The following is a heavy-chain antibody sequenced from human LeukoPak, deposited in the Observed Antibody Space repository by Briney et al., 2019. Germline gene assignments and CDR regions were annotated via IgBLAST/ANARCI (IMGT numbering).Heavy chain of an antibody. CDR1: GGTFISYA. CDR3: ASGGVIVDMDV. D-gene: IGHD2-21*01. J-gene: IGHJ6*02. V-gene: IGHV1-69*13. CDR2: IIPIFGTA. Sequence: ASVKVSCKASGGTFISYAISWVRQAPGQGLEWMGGIIPIFGTANYAQKFQGRVTITADESTSTAYMELSSLRSEDTAVYYCASGGVIVDMDVWGQGTTVTVSS.